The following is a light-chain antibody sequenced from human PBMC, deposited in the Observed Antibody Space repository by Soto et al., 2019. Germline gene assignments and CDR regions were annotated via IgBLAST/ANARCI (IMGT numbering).Light chain of an antibody. CDR2: DVS. CDR1: SGDIGDYKY. Sequence: QSALTQPASVSGSPGQSITISCTGSSGDIGDYKYVSWYKQHPGKAPKLVIYDVSNRPSGVSNRFSASKSGNTASLTISGLQAEDEADYYCSSYTSTNFVIFGGGTQLTVL. CDR3: SSYTSTNFVI. V-gene: IGLV2-14*01. J-gene: IGLJ2*01.